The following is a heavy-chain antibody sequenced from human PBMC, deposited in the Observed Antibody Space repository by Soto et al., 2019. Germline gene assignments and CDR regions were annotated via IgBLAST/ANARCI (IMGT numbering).Heavy chain of an antibody. Sequence: GGSLRLSCAASGFTFSSYGMHWVRQAPGKGLEWVSGMSCSGSSTYYADSVKGRFTISRDNSKNTLYLQMSSLRGEDTALYYCAKEAPFSSGWYAVDCWGQGTLVTVSS. D-gene: IGHD6-19*01. J-gene: IGHJ4*02. CDR3: AKEAPFSSGWYAVDC. CDR2: MSCSGSST. CDR1: GFTFSSYG. V-gene: IGHV3-NL1*01.